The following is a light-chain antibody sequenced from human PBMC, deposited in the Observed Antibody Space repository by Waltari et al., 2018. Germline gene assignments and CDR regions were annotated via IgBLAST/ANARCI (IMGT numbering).Light chain of an antibody. V-gene: IGKV3-11*01. CDR1: QSVDSY. J-gene: IGKJ5*01. CDR2: AGS. Sequence: EIALTQFPATLSLSPGERATLSCRASQSVDSYLLWYQQRRGQTPRLVMYAGSRRATGIPARFSGSGSGTVVTLTISSREPDDFAVYYCHQRSNWPITFGQGTRLEI. CDR3: HQRSNWPIT.